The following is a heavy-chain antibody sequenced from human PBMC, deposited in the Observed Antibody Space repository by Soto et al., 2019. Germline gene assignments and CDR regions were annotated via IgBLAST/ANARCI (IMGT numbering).Heavy chain of an antibody. CDR3: TTYTGGGAW. CDR1: GFTFNNAW. CDR2: VKSKTDGGTI. J-gene: IGHJ4*02. D-gene: IGHD1-1*01. Sequence: EVQLVESGGGLVKPGGSLRLSCAASGFTFNNAWMNWVRQAPGTGLEWVGRVKSKTDGGTIDYAAPVKGRFTISRDDSKSTMYLHMNSLKREDTAIYYCTTYTGGGAWWGQGPLVTVSS. V-gene: IGHV3-15*07.